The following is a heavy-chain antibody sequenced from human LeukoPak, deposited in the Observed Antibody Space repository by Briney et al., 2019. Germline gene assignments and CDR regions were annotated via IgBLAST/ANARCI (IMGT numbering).Heavy chain of an antibody. Sequence: PGGSLRLSCAASGFTVISNYMSWVRQAPGKGLEWVSVIYSGGSTYYADSVKGRFTISRDNSKNTLYLQMNSLRAEDTAVYYCARGGYVRGVMGVSYFLGYWGQGTLVTVSS. CDR2: IYSGGST. J-gene: IGHJ4*02. CDR1: GFTVISNY. CDR3: ARGGYVRGVMGVSYFLGY. D-gene: IGHD3-10*02. V-gene: IGHV3-53*01.